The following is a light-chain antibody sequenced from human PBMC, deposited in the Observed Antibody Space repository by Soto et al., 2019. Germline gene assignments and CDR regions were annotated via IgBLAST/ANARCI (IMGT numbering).Light chain of an antibody. CDR1: TSNIGINY. J-gene: IGLJ2*01. CDR3: GTWDGSLSTEV. CDR2: DNS. Sequence: QSVLTQPPSVSAAPGQKVTISCSGGTSNIGINYVAWYQHLPGAAPKLLIYDNSKRPSGIPDRFSGSKSGTSATLGITGLQTGDEADYYCGTWDGSLSTEVFGGGTKLTVL. V-gene: IGLV1-51*01.